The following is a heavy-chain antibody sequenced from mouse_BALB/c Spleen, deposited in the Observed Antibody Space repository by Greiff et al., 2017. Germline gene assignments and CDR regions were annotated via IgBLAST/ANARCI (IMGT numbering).Heavy chain of an antibody. CDR1: GYAFSSSW. Sequence: QVQLQQSGPELVKPGASVKISCKASGYAFSSSWMNWVKQRPGQGLEWIGRIYPGDGDTNYNGKFKGKATLTADKSSSTAYMQLSSLTSVDSAVYFCARNGYYLYFDYWGQGTTLTVSS. D-gene: IGHD2-3*01. CDR2: IYPGDGDT. J-gene: IGHJ2*01. CDR3: ARNGYYLYFDY. V-gene: IGHV1-82*01.